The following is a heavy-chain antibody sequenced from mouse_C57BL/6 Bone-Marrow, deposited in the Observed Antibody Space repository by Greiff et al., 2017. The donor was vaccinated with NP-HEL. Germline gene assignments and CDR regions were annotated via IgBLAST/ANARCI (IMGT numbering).Heavy chain of an antibody. CDR3: ARRHYYGSSYGYFDV. CDR2: ISNLAYSI. CDR1: GFTFSDYG. Sequence: EVQLVESGGGLVQPGGSLKLSCAASGFTFSDYGMAWVRQAPRKGPEWVAFISNLAYSIYYADTVTGRFTISRENAKNTLYLEMSSLRSEDTAMYYCARRHYYGSSYGYFDVWGTGTTVTVSS. V-gene: IGHV5-15*01. D-gene: IGHD1-1*01. J-gene: IGHJ1*03.